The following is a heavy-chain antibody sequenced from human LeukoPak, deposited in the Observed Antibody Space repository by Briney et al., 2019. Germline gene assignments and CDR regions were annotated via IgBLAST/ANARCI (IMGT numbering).Heavy chain of an antibody. CDR1: GGSISSGSYY. J-gene: IGHJ4*02. D-gene: IGHD3-22*01. CDR2: IYTSGST. Sequence: PSQTLSLTCTVPGGSISSGSYYWSWIRQPAGKGLEWIGRIYTSGSTNYNPSLKSRVTISVDTSKNQFSLKLSSVTAADTAVYYCAREPVKDYYDSSGYWTDYWGQGTLVTVSS. V-gene: IGHV4-61*02. CDR3: AREPVKDYYDSSGYWTDY.